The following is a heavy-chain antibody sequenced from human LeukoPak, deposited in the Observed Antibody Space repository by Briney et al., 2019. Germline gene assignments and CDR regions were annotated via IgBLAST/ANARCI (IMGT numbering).Heavy chain of an antibody. CDR2: IHYSGST. D-gene: IGHD2-15*01. Sequence: PSETLSLTCTVSGGSISSSSYYWGWIRQPPGKGLEWIGSIHYSGSTNYNPSLKSRVTISVDTSKNQFSLKLSSVTAADTAVYYCARGYGSGGSCYSYYYYNYMDVWGKGTTVTVSS. CDR1: GGSISSSSYY. CDR3: ARGYGSGGSCYSYYYYNYMDV. J-gene: IGHJ6*03. V-gene: IGHV4-39*07.